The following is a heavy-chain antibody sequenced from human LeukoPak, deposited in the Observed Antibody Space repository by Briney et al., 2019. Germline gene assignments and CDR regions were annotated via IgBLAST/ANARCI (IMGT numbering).Heavy chain of an antibody. CDR2: MNPNSGNT. CDR1: GYTFTSYD. D-gene: IGHD1-14*01. J-gene: IGHJ4*02. Sequence: GASVKVSCKASGYTFTSYDINWVRQATGQGLEWMGWMNPNSGNTVYAQKFQGRVTMTRNTSRGTAYMELSSLRSEDTAVYYCARGPEIYYFDYWGQGTLVTVSS. CDR3: ARGPEIYYFDY. V-gene: IGHV1-8*01.